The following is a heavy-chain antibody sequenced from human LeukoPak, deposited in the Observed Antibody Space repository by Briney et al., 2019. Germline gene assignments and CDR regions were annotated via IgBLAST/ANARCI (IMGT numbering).Heavy chain of an antibody. J-gene: IGHJ4*02. D-gene: IGHD2-15*01. V-gene: IGHV3-21*01. Sequence: GGTLRLSCAASGFTFSSYGMNWVRQAPGRGLEWVSSISSSSSYIYYADSVKGRFTTSRDNAKNSLYLQMNSLRAEDTAVYYCARSDCSGGSCYDYWGQGTLVTVSS. CDR1: GFTFSSYG. CDR2: ISSSSSYI. CDR3: ARSDCSGGSCYDY.